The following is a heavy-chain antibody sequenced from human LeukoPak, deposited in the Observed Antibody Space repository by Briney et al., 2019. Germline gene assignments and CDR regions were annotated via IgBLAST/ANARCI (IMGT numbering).Heavy chain of an antibody. D-gene: IGHD6-13*01. Sequence: GGSLRLSCAASGFTFSSYSMNWVRQAPGKGLEWVSYISSSGSTIYYADSVKGRFTISRDNAKNSLYLQMNSLRAEDTAVYYCAKSSRGDYYYMDVWGKGTTVTVSS. V-gene: IGHV3-48*01. CDR3: AKSSRGDYYYMDV. J-gene: IGHJ6*03. CDR1: GFTFSSYS. CDR2: ISSSGSTI.